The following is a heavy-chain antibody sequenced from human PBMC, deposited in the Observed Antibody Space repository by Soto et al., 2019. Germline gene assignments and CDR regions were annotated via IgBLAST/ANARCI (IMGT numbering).Heavy chain of an antibody. CDR2: ISAYNGNT. J-gene: IGHJ3*01. CDR1: GYTFTSYV. Sequence: GASAKFYVKASGYTFTSYVISWVRQAPGQVLDWMGWISAYNGNTNYAQKLQGRVTMTTDTSTSTSYMELRSLRSDDTAVYYCARDYNGLDAFALWGQGAMVTVSS. CDR3: ARDYNGLDAFAL. V-gene: IGHV1-18*01. D-gene: IGHD3-10*01.